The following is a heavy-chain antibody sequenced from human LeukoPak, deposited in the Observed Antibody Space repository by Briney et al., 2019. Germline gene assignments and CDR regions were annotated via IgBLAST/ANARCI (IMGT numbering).Heavy chain of an antibody. V-gene: IGHV3-74*01. CDR3: AKDLPEIIVEYYFDY. CDR1: GFSLSSYW. CDR2: INSDVRTT. D-gene: IGHD3-22*01. J-gene: IGHJ4*02. Sequence: GSLTLSCAPSGFSLSSYWMRWVRHAPGKGLVWVSRINSDVRTTHYADSVKGRFTISRDNSKNTLYLQMNSLGGEDTAVYYCAKDLPEIIVEYYFDYWGQGTLVTVSS.